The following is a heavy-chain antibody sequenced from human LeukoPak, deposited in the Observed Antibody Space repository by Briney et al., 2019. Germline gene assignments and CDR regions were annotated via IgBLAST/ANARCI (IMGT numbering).Heavy chain of an antibody. J-gene: IGHJ6*02. CDR2: ISGSGGST. Sequence: GGSLRLSCAASGFTFSSYAMSWVRQAPGKGLEWVSAISGSGGSTYYADSVKGRFTISRDNAKNSLYLQMSSLRAEDTAVYYCARDIASSTSYYYGMDVWGQGTTVTVSS. D-gene: IGHD2-2*01. V-gene: IGHV3-23*01. CDR1: GFTFSSYA. CDR3: ARDIASSTSYYYGMDV.